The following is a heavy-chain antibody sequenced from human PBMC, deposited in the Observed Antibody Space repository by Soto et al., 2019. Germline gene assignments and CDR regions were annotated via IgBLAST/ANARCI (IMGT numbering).Heavy chain of an antibody. J-gene: IGHJ4*02. CDR2: IYWDDDK. CDR3: AHGTLWFGELFWGY. V-gene: IGHV2-5*02. D-gene: IGHD3-10*01. Sequence: QITLKESGPTLVKPTQTLTLTCTFSGFSLSTSGVGVGWIRQPPGKALEWLALIYWDDDKRYSPSLKSRLTLTKDTSKNQVVLTMTNMDPVDTATYYCAHGTLWFGELFWGYWGQGTLVTVSS. CDR1: GFSLSTSGVG.